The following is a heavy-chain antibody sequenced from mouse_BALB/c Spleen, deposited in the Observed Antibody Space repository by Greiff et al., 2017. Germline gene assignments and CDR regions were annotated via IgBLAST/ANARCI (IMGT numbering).Heavy chain of an antibody. CDR1: GYTFTSYL. J-gene: IGHJ3*01. Sequence: QVQLQQSGAELAKPGASVKMSCKASGYTFTSYLMHWVKQRPGQGLEWIGYINPSTGYTEYNQKFKDKATLTADKSSSTAYMQLSSLTSEDSAVYYCARGDYYGSSYGFAYWGQGTLVTVSA. CDR2: INPSTGYT. D-gene: IGHD1-1*01. V-gene: IGHV1-4*01. CDR3: ARGDYYGSSYGFAY.